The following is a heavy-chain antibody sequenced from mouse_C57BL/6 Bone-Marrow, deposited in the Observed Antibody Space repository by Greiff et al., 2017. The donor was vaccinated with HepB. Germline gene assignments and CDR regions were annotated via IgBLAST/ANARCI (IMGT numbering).Heavy chain of an antibody. J-gene: IGHJ2*01. CDR3: ARFYYGNYFDY. V-gene: IGHV1-76*01. D-gene: IGHD2-1*01. CDR2: IYPGSGNT. Sequence: QVQLQQSGAELVRPGASVKLSCKASGYTFTDYYINWVKQRPGQGLEWIARIYPGSGNTYYNEKFKGKATLTAEKSSSTAYMQLSSLTSEDSAVYFCARFYYGNYFDYWGQGTTLTVSS. CDR1: GYTFTDYY.